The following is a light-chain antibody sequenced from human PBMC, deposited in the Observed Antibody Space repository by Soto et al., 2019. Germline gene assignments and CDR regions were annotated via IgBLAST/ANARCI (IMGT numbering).Light chain of an antibody. CDR3: QHYGSSPVT. V-gene: IGKV3-20*01. CDR2: GAS. Sequence: EIVLTQSPNTLSLAPGRRATLSCRVSQSVSSSHVAWYQQKPGQAPRLVIHGASSRATGIPDRFSGSGSGTDFTLTISRMEPEDLALYYCQHYGSSPVTFAQGTKVDIK. J-gene: IGKJ1*01. CDR1: QSVSSSH.